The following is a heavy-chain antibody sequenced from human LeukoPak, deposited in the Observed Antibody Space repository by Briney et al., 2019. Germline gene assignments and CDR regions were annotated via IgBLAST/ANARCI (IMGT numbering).Heavy chain of an antibody. CDR2: ISGSGGST. CDR3: AKSRSRGPKQLARFDY. CDR1: GFTFSSYA. D-gene: IGHD6-6*01. Sequence: GGSLRLSCAASGFTFSSYAMSWVRQAPGKWLEWVSAISGSGGSTYYADSVKGRFTISRDNSKNTLYLQMNSLRAEDTAVYYCAKSRSRGPKQLARFDYWGQGTLVTVSS. V-gene: IGHV3-23*01. J-gene: IGHJ4*02.